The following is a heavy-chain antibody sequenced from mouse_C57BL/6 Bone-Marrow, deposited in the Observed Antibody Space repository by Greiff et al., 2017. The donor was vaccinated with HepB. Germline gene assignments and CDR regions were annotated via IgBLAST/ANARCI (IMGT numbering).Heavy chain of an antibody. CDR1: GYTLTSYW. CDR3: ARVGCDYYGSSWFAY. J-gene: IGHJ3*01. CDR2: INPSNGGT. Sequence: QVQLQQPGTELVKPWASVTLSCKASGYTLTSYWVHWVQQPPGQGLEWIGDINPSNGGTNYYEKFQSKATLTVDKYCRTSYMQLSSLTSEDSAVYYCARVGCDYYGSSWFAYWGQGTLVTVSA. D-gene: IGHD1-1*01. V-gene: IGHV1-53*01.